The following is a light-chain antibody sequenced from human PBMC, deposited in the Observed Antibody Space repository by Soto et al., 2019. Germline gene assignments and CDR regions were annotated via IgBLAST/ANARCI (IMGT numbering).Light chain of an antibody. V-gene: IGLV2-14*03. CDR2: DAS. CDR3: TSYTISDTYV. Sequence: QSVLTQPASVSGSPGQSITISCTGTSSDVGIYNFVSWYQHHPGKAPKLMIYDASNRPSGVSDRFSGSKSGNTASLTISGLQADDEADYYCTSYTISDTYVFGTGTKVTVL. CDR1: SSDVGIYNF. J-gene: IGLJ1*01.